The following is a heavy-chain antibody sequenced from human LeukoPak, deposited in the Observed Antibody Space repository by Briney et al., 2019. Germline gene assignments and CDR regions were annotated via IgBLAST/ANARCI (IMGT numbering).Heavy chain of an antibody. Sequence: ASVKVSCKASGYTFTSYYMHWVRQAPGQGLEWTGIINPSGGSTSYAQKFQGRVTMTRDMSTSTVYMELSSLRSEDTAVYYCAKDYYGSGSYRGLFDYWGQGTLVTVSS. V-gene: IGHV1-46*01. J-gene: IGHJ4*02. CDR3: AKDYYGSGSYRGLFDY. CDR2: INPSGGST. D-gene: IGHD3-10*01. CDR1: GYTFTSYY.